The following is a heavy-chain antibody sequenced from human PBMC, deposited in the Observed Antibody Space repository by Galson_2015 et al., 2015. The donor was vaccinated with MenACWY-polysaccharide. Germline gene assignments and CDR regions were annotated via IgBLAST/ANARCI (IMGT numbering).Heavy chain of an antibody. J-gene: IGHJ6*02. Sequence: SLRLSCAASGFTFGDYAMSWFRQAPGKGLEWVGFIRSKAYGGTTEYAASVKGRFTISRDDSKSIAYLQMNSLKTEDTAVYYCTAIEVTPSYYGMDVWGQGTTATVSS. V-gene: IGHV3-49*03. D-gene: IGHD4-23*01. CDR2: IRSKAYGGTT. CDR3: TAIEVTPSYYGMDV. CDR1: GFTFGDYA.